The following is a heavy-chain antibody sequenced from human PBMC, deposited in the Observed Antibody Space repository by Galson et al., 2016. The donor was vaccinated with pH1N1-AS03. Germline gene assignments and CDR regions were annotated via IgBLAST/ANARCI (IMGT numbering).Heavy chain of an antibody. D-gene: IGHD6-19*01. CDR2: IYHSENN. J-gene: IGHJ6*02. Sequence: ETLSLTCSVSGDSVSSRFYYWDWIRQSPGKGLEWIGSIYHSENNHYNPSLKSRVTIPLDKSKNQFSLRLKSVTAADPAVYYCAREATSSGQVAEFDYYYGMDVWGQATTVTVAS. V-gene: IGHV4-39*07. CDR1: GDSVSSRFYY. CDR3: AREATSSGQVAEFDYYYGMDV.